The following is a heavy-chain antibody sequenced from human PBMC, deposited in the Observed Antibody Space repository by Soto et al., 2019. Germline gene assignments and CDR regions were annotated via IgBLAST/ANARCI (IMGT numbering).Heavy chain of an antibody. Sequence: QVQLVESGGGVVQPGRSLRLSCAASGFTFSSYGMHWVRQAPGKGLEWVAVIWYDGSNKYYADSVKGRFTISRENSKNTLYLQMNSLRAEDTAVYYCARPLQVKTNYYYGMDVWGQGTTVTVSS. CDR2: IWYDGSNK. V-gene: IGHV3-33*01. D-gene: IGHD3-10*01. CDR3: ARPLQVKTNYYYGMDV. J-gene: IGHJ6*02. CDR1: GFTFSSYG.